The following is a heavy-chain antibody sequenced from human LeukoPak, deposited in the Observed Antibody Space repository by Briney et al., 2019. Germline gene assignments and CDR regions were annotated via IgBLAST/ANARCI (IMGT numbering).Heavy chain of an antibody. J-gene: IGHJ6*02. CDR3: AKERWYDSSGYLYCGMDV. Sequence: GGSLRLSCAASGFTFSSYAMSWVRQAPGKGLEWVSAISGSGGSTYYADSVKGRFTISRDNSKNTLYLQMNSLRAEDTAVYYCAKERWYDSSGYLYCGMDVWGQGTTVTVSS. V-gene: IGHV3-23*01. CDR1: GFTFSSYA. D-gene: IGHD3-22*01. CDR2: ISGSGGST.